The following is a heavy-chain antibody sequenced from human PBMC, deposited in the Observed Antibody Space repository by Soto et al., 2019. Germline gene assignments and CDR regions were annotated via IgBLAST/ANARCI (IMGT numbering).Heavy chain of an antibody. CDR2: INQDGSER. Sequence: PGGSLRLSCAGSGLTFRNDWLSWVRQAPGKGLEWVANINQDGSERYYVDSVRGRFTISRDNSKNTLYLQMNSLRAEDTAVYYCAKSSSRASPFDYWGRGTLVTVSS. J-gene: IGHJ4*02. CDR3: AKSSSRASPFDY. CDR1: GLTFRNDW. V-gene: IGHV3-7*03. D-gene: IGHD6-6*01.